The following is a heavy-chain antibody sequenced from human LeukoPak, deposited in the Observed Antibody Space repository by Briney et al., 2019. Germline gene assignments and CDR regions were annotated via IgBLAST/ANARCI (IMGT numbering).Heavy chain of an antibody. CDR1: GFTFSSYG. Sequence: GGSLRLSCAASGFTFSSYGMHWVRQAPGKGLEWVAFIRYDGSNKYYTDSVKGRFTISRDNSKNTLYLQMNSLRAEDTAVYYCARVTYGSGTYGAFDYWGQGTLVTVSS. CDR3: ARVTYGSGTYGAFDY. J-gene: IGHJ4*02. CDR2: IRYDGSNK. V-gene: IGHV3-30*02. D-gene: IGHD3-10*01.